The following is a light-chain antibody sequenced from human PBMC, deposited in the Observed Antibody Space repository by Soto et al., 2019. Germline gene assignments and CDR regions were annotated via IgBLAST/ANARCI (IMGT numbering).Light chain of an antibody. V-gene: IGKV3-15*01. CDR3: QQYNNWPFS. CDR2: DVS. CDR1: QSISAN. J-gene: IGKJ5*01. Sequence: EIVMTQSPSTLSVSPGERVTLSCRASQSISANLAWYHHKPGQSPRLLIYDVSIRATGVPARFSGTGSETDFTLTISGLQSEDSAVYFCQQYNNWPFSFGQGTRLEIK.